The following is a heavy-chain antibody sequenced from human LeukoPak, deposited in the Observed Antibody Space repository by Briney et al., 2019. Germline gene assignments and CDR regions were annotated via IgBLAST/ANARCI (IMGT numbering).Heavy chain of an antibody. CDR2: IYYSGST. V-gene: IGHV4-39*07. CDR3: ARVLAQQWLVVGGDY. D-gene: IGHD6-19*01. Sequence: SETLSLTCSVSGGSISSSDNYWAWIRQPPGKGLEWIGSIYYSGSTNYNPSLKSRVTISVDTSKNQFSLKLSSVTAADTAVYYCARVLAQQWLVVGGDYWGQGTLVTVSS. J-gene: IGHJ4*02. CDR1: GGSISSSDNY.